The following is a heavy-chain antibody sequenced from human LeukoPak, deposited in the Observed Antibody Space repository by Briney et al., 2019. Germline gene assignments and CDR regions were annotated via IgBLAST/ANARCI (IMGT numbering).Heavy chain of an antibody. CDR2: INYTGST. CDR1: GGSIRSTSNY. CDR3: ARVGGYFDWLPYYFDY. Sequence: SETLSLTCTVSGGSIRSTSNYWAWIRQAPGRGPEWIGIINYTGSTYYNPSLGSRVTISVDTSKNQFSLKLSSVTAADTAVYYCARVGGYFDWLPYYFDYWGQGTLVTVSS. J-gene: IGHJ4*02. V-gene: IGHV4-39*07. D-gene: IGHD3-9*01.